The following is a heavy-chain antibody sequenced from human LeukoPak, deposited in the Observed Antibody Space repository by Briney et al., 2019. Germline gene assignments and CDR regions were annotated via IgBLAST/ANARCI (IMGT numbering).Heavy chain of an antibody. CDR1: GYTFGIYG. D-gene: IGHD2-21*02. V-gene: IGHV1-18*03. CDR3: ARDYCTRGGDCYKEDLFDP. CDR2: ISPYDGDT. J-gene: IGHJ5*02. Sequence: ASVKVSCKASGYTFGIYGISWVRQAPGQGLGWMAWISPYDGDTNYAQKFEGRVTMTTEKSTNTAYMELRSMRSDDMAIYYCARDYCTRGGDCYKEDLFDPWGQGTLVTVSA.